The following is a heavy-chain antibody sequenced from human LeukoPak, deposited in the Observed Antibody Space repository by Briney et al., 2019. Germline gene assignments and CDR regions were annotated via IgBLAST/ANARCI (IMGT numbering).Heavy chain of an antibody. D-gene: IGHD5-18*01. Sequence: GGSLRLSCAASGFTFSSYAMNWVRQAPGKGLEWVSAISAAGGSTYYADSVKGRFTISRDNSKDTLYLQMNSLRAEDTAVYYCAKRVAASSGANDYWGQGTLVTVSS. V-gene: IGHV3-23*01. CDR2: ISAAGGST. CDR3: AKRVAASSGANDY. J-gene: IGHJ4*02. CDR1: GFTFSSYA.